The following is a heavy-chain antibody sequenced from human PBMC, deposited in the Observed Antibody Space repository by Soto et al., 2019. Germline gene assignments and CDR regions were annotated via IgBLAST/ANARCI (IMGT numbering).Heavy chain of an antibody. CDR2: ISPNGDST. J-gene: IGHJ3*02. CDR1: GFTFNNYA. V-gene: IGHV3-23*01. CDR3: AKVSGVDDAFDI. Sequence: GGSLRLSCAASGFTFNNYAMNWVRQAPGRGLEWVSIISPNGDSTYYADSVKGRFTISRDNSKNTLYLQMNSLRAEDTAVYYCAKVSGVDDAFDIWGQGTMVTVSS. D-gene: IGHD6-19*01.